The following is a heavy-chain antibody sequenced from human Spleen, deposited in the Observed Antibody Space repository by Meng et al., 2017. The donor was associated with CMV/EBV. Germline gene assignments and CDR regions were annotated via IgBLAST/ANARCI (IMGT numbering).Heavy chain of an antibody. CDR3: ARVLVGAGDY. CDR1: GGSISNYY. D-gene: IGHD1-26*01. CDR2: VYYTGST. V-gene: IGHV4-59*12. Sequence: SETLSLTCTVSGGSISNYYWTWIRQPPGKGLQWIGYVYYTGSTNYNPSLKSRVTISVDTSKNQFSLKLSSVTAADTAVYYCARVLVGAGDYWGQGTLVTVSS. J-gene: IGHJ4*02.